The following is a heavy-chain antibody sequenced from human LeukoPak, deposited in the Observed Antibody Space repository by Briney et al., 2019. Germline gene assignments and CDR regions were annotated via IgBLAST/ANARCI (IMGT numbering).Heavy chain of an antibody. CDR3: ASTGFAGTSSPNSFDI. D-gene: IGHD4-17*01. Sequence: GESLKISCKGSGSSFTSYWISWVREMPGKGLEWMGRIDPSDSYPYYSPSFQGDVTISAANSISSAYLQWSTLKPTDSAMFYCASTGFAGTSSPNSFDIWGQGTIVTVS. CDR1: GSSFTSYW. V-gene: IGHV5-10-1*01. J-gene: IGHJ3*02. CDR2: IDPSDSYP.